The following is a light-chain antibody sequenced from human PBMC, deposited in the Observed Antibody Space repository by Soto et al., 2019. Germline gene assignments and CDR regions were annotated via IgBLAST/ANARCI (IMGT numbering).Light chain of an antibody. CDR1: SSDVGSDNY. J-gene: IGLJ1*01. Sequence: QSALTQPASVSGSPGQSITISCTGTSSDVGSDNYVSWYQQHPGKAPKLMIYEVSDRPSGISSRFSGSKSGNTASLTISGLQTEDEADYYCSSYTSSSTLFGTGTKLTVL. CDR3: SSYTSSSTL. V-gene: IGLV2-14*01. CDR2: EVS.